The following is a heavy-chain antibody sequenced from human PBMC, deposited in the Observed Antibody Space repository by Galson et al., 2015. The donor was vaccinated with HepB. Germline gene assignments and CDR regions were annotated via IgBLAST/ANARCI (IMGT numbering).Heavy chain of an antibody. CDR1: GGTFSSYA. CDR3: ARGYYDILTGYYIPPHDEYYYYYYMDV. V-gene: IGHV1-69*13. Sequence: SVKVSCKASGGTFSSYAISWVRQAPGQGLEWMGGIIPIFGTANYAQKFQGRVTITADESTSTAYMELSSLRSEDTAVYYCARGYYDILTGYYIPPHDEYYYYYYMDVWGKGTTVTVSS. J-gene: IGHJ6*03. D-gene: IGHD3-9*01. CDR2: IIPIFGTA.